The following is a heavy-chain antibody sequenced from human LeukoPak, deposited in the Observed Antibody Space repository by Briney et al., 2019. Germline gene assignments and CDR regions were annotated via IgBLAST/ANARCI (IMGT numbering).Heavy chain of an antibody. CDR2: ISSSSSTI. CDR1: GYTFSSYE. Sequence: GGSLRLSCEASGYTFSSYEMNWVRQAPGKGLEWVSYISSSSSTINYADSVKGRFTISRDNAKNSLYLQMNSLRAEDTAVYYCAELGITMIGGVWGKGTTVTISS. V-gene: IGHV3-48*03. D-gene: IGHD3-10*02. CDR3: AELGITMIGGV. J-gene: IGHJ6*04.